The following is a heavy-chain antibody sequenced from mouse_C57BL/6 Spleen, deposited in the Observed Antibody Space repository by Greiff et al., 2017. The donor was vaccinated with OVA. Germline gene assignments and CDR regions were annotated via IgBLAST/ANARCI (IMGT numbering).Heavy chain of an antibody. V-gene: IGHV1-61*01. CDR1: GYTFTSYW. D-gene: IGHD2-1*01. Sequence: QVQLKQPGAELVRPGSSVKLSCKASGYTFTSYWMDWVKQRPGQGLEWIGNIYPSDSETHYNQKFKDKATLTVDKSSSTAYMQLSSLTSEDSAVYYCARGGNSGFDYWGQGTTLTVSS. CDR2: IYPSDSET. J-gene: IGHJ2*01. CDR3: ARGGNSGFDY.